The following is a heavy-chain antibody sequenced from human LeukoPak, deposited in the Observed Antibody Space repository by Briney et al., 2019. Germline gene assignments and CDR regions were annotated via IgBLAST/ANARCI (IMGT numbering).Heavy chain of an antibody. CDR1: GFTFSSYS. CDR2: ISSSSSYI. J-gene: IGHJ5*02. Sequence: GGSLRLSCAASGFTFSSYSMNWVRQAPGKGLEWVSSISSSSSYIYYADSVKGRFTISRDNAKNSLYLQMNSLRAEDTAVYYCARVGGVGYSYTNWFDPWGQGTLVTVSP. CDR3: ARVGGVGYSYTNWFDP. V-gene: IGHV3-21*01. D-gene: IGHD5-18*01.